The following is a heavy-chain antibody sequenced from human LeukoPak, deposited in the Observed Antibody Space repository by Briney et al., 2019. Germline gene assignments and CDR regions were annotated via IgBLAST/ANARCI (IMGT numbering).Heavy chain of an antibody. Sequence: ASVKVSCKASGYTFTSCDINWLRQATGQGLEWMGWMNPNSGNTGYAQNFQGRVTMTRNTSISTAYMELTSLRSEDAAVYYCARGTRTFEYWGQGTLVTVSS. CDR2: MNPNSGNT. CDR3: ARGTRTFEY. J-gene: IGHJ4*02. D-gene: IGHD4-23*01. V-gene: IGHV1-8*01. CDR1: GYTFTSCD.